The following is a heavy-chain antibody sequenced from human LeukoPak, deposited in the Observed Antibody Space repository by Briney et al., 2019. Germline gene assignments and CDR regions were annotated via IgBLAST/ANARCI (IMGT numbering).Heavy chain of an antibody. CDR3: AKPTRGSGSFLIDF. CDR2: ISDSAGHT. V-gene: IGHV3-23*01. J-gene: IGHJ4*02. CDR1: GFTFSSYA. D-gene: IGHD1-26*01. Sequence: PGGSLRLSCAASGFTFSSYAMTWVRQAPGKGLEWVSSISDSAGHTYYADSVRGRFTISRDNSKNTVFLQMNSLRAEDTAVYYCAKPTRGSGSFLIDFWGQGTLVTVSS.